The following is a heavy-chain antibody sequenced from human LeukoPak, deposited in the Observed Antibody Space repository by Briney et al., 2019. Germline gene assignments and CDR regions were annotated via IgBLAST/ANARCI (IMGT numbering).Heavy chain of an antibody. V-gene: IGHV5-51*01. D-gene: IGHD3-10*01. CDR2: IYPGDSDT. Sequence: GESLKISCQGSGYIFTHNWIGWVRQKPGKGLEWMGIIYPGDSDTRYSPSFEGQVTISVDKSSSTACLQWSRLKASDTAIYYCARQTRDGSGSRGYFFDFWGQGTLVTVSS. J-gene: IGHJ4*02. CDR3: ARQTRDGSGSRGYFFDF. CDR1: GYIFTHNW.